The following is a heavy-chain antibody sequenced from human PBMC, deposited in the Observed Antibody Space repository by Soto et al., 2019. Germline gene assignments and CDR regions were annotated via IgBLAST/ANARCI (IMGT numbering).Heavy chain of an antibody. CDR2: IYWDDDK. CDR3: AHIPGSGQLLYSYYYYMDV. J-gene: IGHJ6*03. V-gene: IGHV2-5*02. Sequence: QITLKESGPTLVKPTQTLTLTCTFSGFSLTTSGEAVGWIRQPPGKALEWLALIYWDDDKRSSPSLKTRLTIANDTSKNQVVLTMTNIDPVDTATYYCAHIPGSGQLLYSYYYYMDVWGKGTTVTVSS. CDR1: GFSLTTSGEA. D-gene: IGHD3-10*01.